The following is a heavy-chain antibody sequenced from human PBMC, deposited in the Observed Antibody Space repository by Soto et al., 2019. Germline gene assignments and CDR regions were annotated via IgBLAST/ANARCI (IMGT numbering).Heavy chain of an antibody. V-gene: IGHV1-18*01. CDR2: ISAYNGNT. Sequence: ASVKVSCKASGYTFTSYGISWVRQAPGQGLEWMGWISAYNGNTNYAQKLQGRVTMTTDTSTSTAYMELRSLRSDDTAVYYCARDARINWGSQLAFDIWGQGTMVTVS. J-gene: IGHJ3*02. CDR1: GYTFTSYG. CDR3: ARDARINWGSQLAFDI. D-gene: IGHD7-27*01.